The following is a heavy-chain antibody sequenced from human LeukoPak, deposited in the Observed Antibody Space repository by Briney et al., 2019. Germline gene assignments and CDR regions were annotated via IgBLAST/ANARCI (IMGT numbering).Heavy chain of an antibody. CDR1: GFTFSSYA. D-gene: IGHD4-17*01. J-gene: IGHJ2*01. V-gene: IGHV3-30*04. Sequence: GRSLRLSCAASGFTFSSYAMHWVRQAPGKGLEWVAVISYDGSNKYYADSVKGRFTISRDNSKNTLYLQMNSLRAEDTAVYYCAGDYGDYDGYFDLRGRGTLVTVSS. CDR3: AGDYGDYDGYFDL. CDR2: ISYDGSNK.